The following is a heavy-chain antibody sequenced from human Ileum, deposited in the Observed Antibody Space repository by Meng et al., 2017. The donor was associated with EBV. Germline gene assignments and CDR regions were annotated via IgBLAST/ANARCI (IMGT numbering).Heavy chain of an antibody. Sequence: QVQLVQSGAEVKKPXXSAKVSCKASGYTFTSYAMHWVRQAPGQRLEWMGWIDAANGNTKYPQKFQGRVTITRDTSASTVFMELRTLRSDDTAVYYCVGEREDGSSGVYFRHWGQGPLATVSS. CDR2: IDAANGNT. J-gene: IGHJ1*01. V-gene: IGHV1-3*01. D-gene: IGHD2-15*01. CDR1: GYTFTSYA. CDR3: VGEREDGSSGVYFRH.